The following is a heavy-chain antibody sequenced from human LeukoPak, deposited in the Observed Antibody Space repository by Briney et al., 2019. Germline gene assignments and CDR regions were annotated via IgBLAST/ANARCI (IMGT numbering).Heavy chain of an antibody. CDR2: VSYSGTT. CDR3: ARLGGGGHFDC. V-gene: IGHV4-59*08. J-gene: IGHJ4*02. CDR1: GGSISSYY. D-gene: IGHD3-10*01. Sequence: SETLSLTCTVSGGSISSYYWSWIRQPPGKGLEYIGYVSYSGTTNYSPSLKSRVTISVDTSKNQFSLKLSSVTAADTAVYYCARLGGGGHFDCWGQGTLVTVSS.